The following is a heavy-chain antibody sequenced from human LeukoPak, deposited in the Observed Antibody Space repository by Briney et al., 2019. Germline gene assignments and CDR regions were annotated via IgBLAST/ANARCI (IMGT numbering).Heavy chain of an antibody. CDR2: IYYSGTT. V-gene: IGHV4-59*01. J-gene: IGHJ4*02. CDR1: GGSISNYY. Sequence: SQTLSLTCTVSGGSISNYYWSWIRQPPGKGLEWIGYIYYSGTTNYNPSLKSRVTISVDTSKNQFSLKLNSVTAADTAVYYCARGVYIAAAQYGYWGQGTLVTVSS. D-gene: IGHD6-13*01. CDR3: ARGVYIAAAQYGY.